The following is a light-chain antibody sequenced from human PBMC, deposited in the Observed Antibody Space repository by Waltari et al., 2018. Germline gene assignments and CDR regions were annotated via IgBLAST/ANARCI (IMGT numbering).Light chain of an antibody. V-gene: IGKV3-20*01. Sequence: IVLTQSPGTLSLSPGDRATLSCRASQGVSRSFAWYQQKPGQAPKLLIYGASTRATGIPDRFTGSGSGTDFSLTISSLEPEDFAIYFCQHYVRLPATFGQGTKVEIK. CDR3: QHYVRLPAT. CDR2: GAS. J-gene: IGKJ1*01. CDR1: QGVSRS.